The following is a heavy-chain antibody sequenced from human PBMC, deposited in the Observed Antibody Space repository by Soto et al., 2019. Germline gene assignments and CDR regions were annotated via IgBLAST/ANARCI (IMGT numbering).Heavy chain of an antibody. J-gene: IGHJ4*02. D-gene: IGHD3-16*01. CDR2: IIPIFGTA. V-gene: IGHV1-69*01. CDR3: ARAPRGGTAHTYKGFDY. Sequence: QVQLVQSGAEVKKPGSSVKVSCKASGGTFSSYAISWVRQAPGQGLEWMGGIIPIFGTANYAKKFQGRVTITADESTSTAYMELSSLRSEDTAVYYCARAPRGGTAHTYKGFDYWGQGTLVTVSS. CDR1: GGTFSSYA.